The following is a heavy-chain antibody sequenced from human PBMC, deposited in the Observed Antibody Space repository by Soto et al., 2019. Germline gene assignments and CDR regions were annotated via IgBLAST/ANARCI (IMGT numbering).Heavy chain of an antibody. CDR1: GFTFSSYA. CDR3: ARDTSPYSSGWHNRHFDY. CDR2: ISYDGSNK. J-gene: IGHJ4*02. V-gene: IGHV3-30-3*01. D-gene: IGHD6-19*01. Sequence: QVQLVESGGGVVQPGRSLRLSCAASGFTFSSYAMHWVRQAPGKGLEWVAVISYDGSNKYYTDSVKGRFTISRDNSKNTLYLQVNSLRPEDTAVYYCARDTSPYSSGWHNRHFDYWGQGTLVTVSS.